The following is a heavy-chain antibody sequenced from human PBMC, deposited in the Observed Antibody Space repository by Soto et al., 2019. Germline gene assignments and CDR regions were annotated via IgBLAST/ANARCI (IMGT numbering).Heavy chain of an antibody. Sequence: QVQLVESGGGVVQPGRSLRLSCAASGFTFSSYGMHWVRQAPGKGLEWVAVISYDGSYKYYADSVKGRFTISRDNSKNTRXLKMNSLRAEDTAVYYCAKDRISYCGGDCDPFFDYWGQGTLVTVSS. D-gene: IGHD2-21*02. CDR2: ISYDGSYK. CDR1: GFTFSSYG. CDR3: AKDRISYCGGDCDPFFDY. J-gene: IGHJ4*02. V-gene: IGHV3-30*18.